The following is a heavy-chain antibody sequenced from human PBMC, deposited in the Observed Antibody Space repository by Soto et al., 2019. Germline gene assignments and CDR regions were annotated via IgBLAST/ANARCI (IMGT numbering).Heavy chain of an antibody. Sequence: QVQLVESGGGVVQPGRALRLSCAASGFTSRSYGRHWVRQAPGKGLEWVAVISYDGSNKYYAHSVKGRLPIYRDNSNNSLYQKTNRRRAEDTAVYYCAKDMGYWSVGSCYYYDYYMDVWGKGTTVTVSS. CDR1: GFTSRSYG. J-gene: IGHJ6*03. CDR2: ISYDGSNK. D-gene: IGHD2-15*01. CDR3: AKDMGYWSVGSCYYYDYYMDV. V-gene: IGHV3-30*18.